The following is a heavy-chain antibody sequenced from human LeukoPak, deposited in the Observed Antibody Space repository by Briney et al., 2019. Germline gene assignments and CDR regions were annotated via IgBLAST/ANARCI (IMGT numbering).Heavy chain of an antibody. V-gene: IGHV4-59*08. D-gene: IGHD5-18*01. CDR3: ARHSVDTAMVTGPLYDY. J-gene: IGHJ4*02. CDR2: IYYSGST. CDR1: GGSISSYY. Sequence: SETLSLTCTVSGGSISSYYWSWIRQPPGKGLEWIGYIYYSGSTNYNPSLKSRVTISVDTSKNQFSLKLSSVTAADTAVYYCARHSVDTAMVTGPLYDYWGQGTLVTVSS.